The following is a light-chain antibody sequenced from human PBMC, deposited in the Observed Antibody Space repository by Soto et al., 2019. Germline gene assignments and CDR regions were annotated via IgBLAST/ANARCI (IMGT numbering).Light chain of an antibody. CDR1: QSISTY. V-gene: IGKV1-39*01. CDR2: AAS. CDR3: QQSHSTPLT. Sequence: DIQMTQSPSSLSASVGDRVTITCRASQSISTYVNWYQQKPGKAPKVLICAASSLKSGVPSRFSGSGSGTDFTLTISNLQPADFATYYCQQSHSTPLTFGGGTKVDIK. J-gene: IGKJ4*01.